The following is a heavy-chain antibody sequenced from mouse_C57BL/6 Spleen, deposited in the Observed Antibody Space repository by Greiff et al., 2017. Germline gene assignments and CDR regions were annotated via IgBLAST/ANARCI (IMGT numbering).Heavy chain of an antibody. D-gene: IGHD1-1*01. CDR1: GFTFSDYY. V-gene: IGHV5-16*01. CDR2: INYDGSST. Sequence: DVMLVESEGGLVQPGSSMKLSCTASGFTFSDYYIAWVRQVPEKGLEWVANINYDGSSTYYLDSLKSRFIISRDNAKNILYLQMSSLKSEDTATYYCARGDGRFYAMDYWGQGTSVTVSS. CDR3: ARGDGRFYAMDY. J-gene: IGHJ4*01.